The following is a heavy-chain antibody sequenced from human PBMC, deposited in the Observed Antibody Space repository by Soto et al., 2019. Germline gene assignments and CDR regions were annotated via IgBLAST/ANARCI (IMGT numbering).Heavy chain of an antibody. CDR2: IIPIFGTA. J-gene: IGHJ6*02. CDR1: GGTFSSYA. V-gene: IGHV1-69*13. Sequence: SVKVSCKASGGTFSSYAISWVRQAPGQGLEWMGGIIPIFGTANYAQKFQGRVTITADESTSTAYVELSSLRSEDTAVYYCARDRHPRYSGSYGDYYGMDVRGQGTTVTVSS. D-gene: IGHD1-26*01. CDR3: ARDRHPRYSGSYGDYYGMDV.